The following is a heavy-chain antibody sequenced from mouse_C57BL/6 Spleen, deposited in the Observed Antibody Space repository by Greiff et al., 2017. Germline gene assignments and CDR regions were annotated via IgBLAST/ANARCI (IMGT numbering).Heavy chain of an antibody. CDR1: GYAFSSSW. CDR2: IYPGDGAT. D-gene: IGHD1-1*01. CDR3: ARSEDYSNYYAMDY. Sequence: QVQLQQSGPELVKPGASVKISCKASGYAFSSSWMNWVKQRPGKGLEWIGRIYPGDGATNYNGKFKGKATLTADKASSTAYMQLSSLTSEDSAVYFCARSEDYSNYYAMDYWGQGTSVTVSS. J-gene: IGHJ4*01. V-gene: IGHV1-82*01.